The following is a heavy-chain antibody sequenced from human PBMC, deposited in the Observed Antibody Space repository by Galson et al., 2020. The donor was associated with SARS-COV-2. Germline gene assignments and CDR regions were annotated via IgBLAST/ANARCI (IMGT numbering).Heavy chain of an antibody. CDR2: ISSSSSYI. CDR3: ARVGSSSAVNYYYYYMDV. D-gene: IGHD6-6*01. Sequence: GGSLRLSCAASGFTFSGYSMSWVRQAPAQGLEWVSSISSSSSYIYYANSVKGRFTISRDNAKNSLYLRMNRLRADDTAVYYCARVGSSSAVNYYYYYMDVWGKGTTVTVSS. V-gene: IGHV3-21*01. J-gene: IGHJ6*03. CDR1: GFTFSGYS.